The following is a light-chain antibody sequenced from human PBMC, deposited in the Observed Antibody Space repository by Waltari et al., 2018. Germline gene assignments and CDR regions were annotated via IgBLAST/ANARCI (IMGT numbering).Light chain of an antibody. CDR3: QQYGSSPFMYT. Sequence: EIVLTQSPDTLSLSPGDRATLSCRASQSVSSSYFAWYQQRPGQAPRLLIYAASSRAPGIPDRFSGSGSGTDFTLTISRLEPEDFAVYYCQQYGSSPFMYTCGQGTKLEIK. CDR2: AAS. V-gene: IGKV3-20*01. J-gene: IGKJ2*01. CDR1: QSVSSSY.